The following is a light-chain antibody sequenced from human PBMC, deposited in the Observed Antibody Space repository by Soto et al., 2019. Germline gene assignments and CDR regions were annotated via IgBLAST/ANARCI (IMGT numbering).Light chain of an antibody. CDR1: SSNIGSNT. CDR3: AAWDDSLNGYV. J-gene: IGLJ1*01. CDR2: NKN. Sequence: QSVLTQPPSASGTPGHRGTISCSGSSSNIGSNTVNWYQQLPGTAPKLLIYNKNQRPSGVPDRFSGSKSGTSASLAISGLQSEDEADYYCAAWDDSLNGYVFGTGTKVTVL. V-gene: IGLV1-44*01.